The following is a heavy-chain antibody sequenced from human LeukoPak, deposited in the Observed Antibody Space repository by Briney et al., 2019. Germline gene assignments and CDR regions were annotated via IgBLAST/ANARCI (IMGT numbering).Heavy chain of an antibody. V-gene: IGHV4-39*01. J-gene: IGHJ4*02. CDR2: IYYSGST. D-gene: IGHD6-13*01. CDR3: ATRGYSGSSWYWYY. Sequence: SETLSLTCTVSGGSISSSSYYWGWIRQPPGKGLEWIGSIYYSGSTYYNPSPKSRVTISVDTSKNQFSLKLSSVTAADTAVYYCATRGYSGSSWYWYYWGQGTLVTVSS. CDR1: GGSISSSSYY.